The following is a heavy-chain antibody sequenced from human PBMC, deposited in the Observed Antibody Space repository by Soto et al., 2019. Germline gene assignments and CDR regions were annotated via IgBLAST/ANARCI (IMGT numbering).Heavy chain of an antibody. J-gene: IGHJ6*03. CDR3: APTPILLLVYRRDYYYYIGV. CDR1: GFSLSTSGVG. D-gene: IGHD2-8*02. Sequence: GPTLVNPTHTLTLPCTFSGFSLSTSGVGVSWIRQPPGKALEWLALIYWDDDKRYSPSLKSRLTITKDTSKNQVVLTMTNMDPVDTATYYSAPTPILLLVYRRDYYYYIGVWGRGPTVTVSS. CDR2: IYWDDDK. V-gene: IGHV2-5*02.